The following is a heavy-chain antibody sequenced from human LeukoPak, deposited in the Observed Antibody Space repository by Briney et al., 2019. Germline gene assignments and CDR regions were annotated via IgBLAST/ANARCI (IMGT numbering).Heavy chain of an antibody. CDR1: GGSISSYY. J-gene: IGHJ5*02. D-gene: IGHD6-13*01. V-gene: IGHV4-59*01. CDR2: IYYSGST. Sequence: SETLSLTCTVSGGSISSYYWSWIRQPPGKGLEWLVYIYYSGSTNYNPSLKSRVTISVDTSTNQFSLKLSSVTAADTAVYYRARVPGGIAAAGLNWFDPWGQGTLVTVSS. CDR3: ARVPGGIAAAGLNWFDP.